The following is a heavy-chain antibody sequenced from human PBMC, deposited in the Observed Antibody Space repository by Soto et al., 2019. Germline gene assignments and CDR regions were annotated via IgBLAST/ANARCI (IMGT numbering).Heavy chain of an antibody. CDR1: GFTFSSYA. V-gene: IGHV3-30-3*01. CDR2: ISYDGSNK. D-gene: IGHD2-8*01. Sequence: GGSLRLSCAASGFTFSSYAMHWVRQAPGKGLEWVAVISYDGSNKYYADSVKGRFTISRDNSKNTLYLQMNSLRAEDTAVYYCARDIGKGRRYCTNGVCSTGPYYYYGMDVWGQGTLVTVSS. CDR3: ARDIGKGRRYCTNGVCSTGPYYYYGMDV. J-gene: IGHJ6*02.